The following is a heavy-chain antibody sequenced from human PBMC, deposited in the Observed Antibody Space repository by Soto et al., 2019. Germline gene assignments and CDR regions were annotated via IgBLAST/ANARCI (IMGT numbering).Heavy chain of an antibody. D-gene: IGHD2-2*01. CDR3: ARDRSLVVVPAAISPSYYSYGMDF. CDR2: TYYRSKWYN. J-gene: IGHJ6*02. V-gene: IGHV6-1*01. CDR1: GDSVSSNSAA. Sequence: PSQTLSLTCAIPGDSVSSNSAAWNWIRQSPSRGLEWLGRTYYRSKWYNDYAVSVKSRITINPDTSKNQFSLQLNSVTPEDTAVYYCARDRSLVVVPAAISPSYYSYGMDFWYPGTTVTVSS.